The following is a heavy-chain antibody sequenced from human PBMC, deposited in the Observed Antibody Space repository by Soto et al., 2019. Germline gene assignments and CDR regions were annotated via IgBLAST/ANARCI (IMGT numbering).Heavy chain of an antibody. CDR1: GFTFSSYS. CDR3: ARVGCSSTSCYYYYYYGMDV. V-gene: IGHV3-48*02. J-gene: IGHJ6*02. Sequence: PGGSLRLSCAASGFTFSSYSMNWVRQAPGKGLEWVSYISSSSSTIYYADSVKGRFTISRDNAKNSLYLQMNSLRDEDTAVYYCARVGCSSTSCYYYYYYGMDVWGQATTVTVSS. D-gene: IGHD2-2*01. CDR2: ISSSSSTI.